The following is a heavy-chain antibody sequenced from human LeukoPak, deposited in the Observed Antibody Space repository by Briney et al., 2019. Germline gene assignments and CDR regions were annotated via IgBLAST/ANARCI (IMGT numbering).Heavy chain of an antibody. CDR2: IYYSGST. Sequence: SQTLSLTCTVSGGSISSGDYYWSWIRQPPGKGLEWIGYIYYSGSTYYNPSLKSRVTISVDTSKNQFSLKLSSVTAADTAVYYCATPAHDYGDYDLGYWGQGTLVTVSS. D-gene: IGHD4-17*01. V-gene: IGHV4-30-4*08. J-gene: IGHJ4*02. CDR3: ATPAHDYGDYDLGY. CDR1: GGSISSGDYY.